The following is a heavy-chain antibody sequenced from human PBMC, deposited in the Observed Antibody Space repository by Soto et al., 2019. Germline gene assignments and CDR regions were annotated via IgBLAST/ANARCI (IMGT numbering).Heavy chain of an antibody. D-gene: IGHD2-15*01. Sequence: GGSLRLSCAASGFTFSNAWMSWVRQAPGKXLEWVGRIKSKTDGGTTDYAAPVKGRFTISRDDSKNTLYLQMNSLKTEDTAVYYCTTEDIVVVVAATTPLYYYGMDVWGQGTTVTVSS. J-gene: IGHJ6*02. CDR3: TTEDIVVVVAATTPLYYYGMDV. CDR1: GFTFSNAW. V-gene: IGHV3-15*01. CDR2: IKSKTDGGTT.